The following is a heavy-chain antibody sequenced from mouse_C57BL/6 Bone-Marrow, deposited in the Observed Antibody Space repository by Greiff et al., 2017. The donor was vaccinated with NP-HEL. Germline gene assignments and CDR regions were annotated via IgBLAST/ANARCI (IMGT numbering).Heavy chain of an antibody. V-gene: IGHV2-2*01. Sequence: QVQLQQSGPGLVQPSQSLSITCTVSGFSLTSYGVHWVRQSPGKGLEWLGVIWSGGSTDYNAAFISRLSISKDNSKSQVFFKMNSLQADYTAIYYCARNWGQLRLPYYFDYWGQGTTLTVSS. D-gene: IGHD3-2*02. J-gene: IGHJ2*01. CDR2: IWSGGST. CDR1: GFSLTSYG. CDR3: ARNWGQLRLPYYFDY.